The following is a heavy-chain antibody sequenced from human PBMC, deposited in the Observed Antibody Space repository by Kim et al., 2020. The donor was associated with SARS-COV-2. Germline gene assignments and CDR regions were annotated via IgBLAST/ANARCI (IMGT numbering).Heavy chain of an antibody. V-gene: IGHV4-39*07. CDR3: ARESRITMVRGVPYYYYGMDV. J-gene: IGHJ6*02. CDR1: GGSISSSTYY. Sequence: SETLSLTCTVSGGSISSSTYYWGWIRQPPGKGLEWIGSIYYSGSTYYNPSLKSRVTISVDTSKNQFSLKLSSVTAADTAVYYCARESRITMVRGVPYYYYGMDVWGQGTTVTVSS. CDR2: IYYSGST. D-gene: IGHD3-10*01.